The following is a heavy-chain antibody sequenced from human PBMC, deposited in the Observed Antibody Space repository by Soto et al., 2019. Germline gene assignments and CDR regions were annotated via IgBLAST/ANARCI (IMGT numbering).Heavy chain of an antibody. CDR1: GFTFSSYG. CDR3: ARDKGGYSYGHDGFDI. V-gene: IGHV3-33*01. J-gene: IGHJ3*02. CDR2: IWYDGSNK. D-gene: IGHD5-18*01. Sequence: GGSLRLSCAASGFTFSSYGMHWVRQAPGKGLEWVAVIWYDGSNKYYADSVKGRFTISRDNSKNTLYLQMNSLRAEDTAVYYCARDKGGYSYGHDGFDIWGQGTMVTVSS.